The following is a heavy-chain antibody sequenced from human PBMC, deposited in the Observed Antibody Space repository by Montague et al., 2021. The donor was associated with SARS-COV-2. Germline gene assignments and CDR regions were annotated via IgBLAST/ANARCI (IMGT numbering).Heavy chain of an antibody. V-gene: IGHV4-39*01. CDR3: ATQEDPSGWIPGPFDF. Sequence: SETLSLTCTVSGGSISSSSYYWAWIRQLPGKGLEWNGSNYYRGSHYYNPSLKSRVFISVDTSKNQLSLTLTSVTAADTAVYYCATQEDPSGWIPGPFDFWGQGTLLSVSS. CDR1: GGSISSSSYY. J-gene: IGHJ4*01. CDR2: NYYRGSH. D-gene: IGHD6-19*01.